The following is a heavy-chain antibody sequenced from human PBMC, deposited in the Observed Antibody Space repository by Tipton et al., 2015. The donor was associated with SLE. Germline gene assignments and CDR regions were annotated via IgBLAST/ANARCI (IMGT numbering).Heavy chain of an antibody. D-gene: IGHD3-3*01. CDR3: ARDPWGYAFWSGSTLGYMDV. Sequence: TLSLTCTVSGGSISSGSYYWSWIRQPAGKALEWIGRIFPNGGTDYNPSLKSRVTMSIDTSKNQFSLRLNSVTAADTAVYYCARDPWGYAFWSGSTLGYMDVWGKGTTVIVS. J-gene: IGHJ6*03. V-gene: IGHV4-61*02. CDR1: GGSISSGSYY. CDR2: IFPNGGT.